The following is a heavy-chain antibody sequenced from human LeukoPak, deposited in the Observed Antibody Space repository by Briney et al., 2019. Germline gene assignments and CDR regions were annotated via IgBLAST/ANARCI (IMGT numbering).Heavy chain of an antibody. CDR3: GRDVGP. CDR2: IYSGGTT. V-gene: IGHV3-53*01. CDR1: GFTFSSYS. Sequence: GGSLRLSCAASGFTFSSYSMNWARQAPGKGLEWVSVIYSGGTTYYANSVKGRFTISRDSSKNTMYLKMNSLRVEDTAMYYCGRDVGPWGQGTLVTVSS. J-gene: IGHJ5*02.